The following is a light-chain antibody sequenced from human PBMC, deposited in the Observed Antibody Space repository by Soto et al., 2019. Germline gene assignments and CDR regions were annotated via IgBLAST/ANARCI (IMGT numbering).Light chain of an antibody. V-gene: IGKV1-39*01. CDR2: SAS. Sequence: DIQMTQSPSSVSASIGDTVTITCRASQDINVYLNWYQQKPGEVPKLLLYSASTLHSGVPSRFTGSVSETDFTLTIRRLQPEDFATDYCQHGYVAPYSFGQGTKVDI. CDR1: QDINVY. J-gene: IGKJ2*03. CDR3: QHGYVAPYS.